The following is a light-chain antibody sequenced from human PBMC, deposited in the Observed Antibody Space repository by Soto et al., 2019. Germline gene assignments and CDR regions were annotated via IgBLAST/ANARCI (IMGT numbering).Light chain of an antibody. Sequence: QAVVTQPPSVSGAPGQRVTISCTGSSSNIGAGYDVHWYQQLPGTAPKLLIYGNSNRPSGVPDRFSGSKSGTSASLAITGLQAEDEADYYGQSYDSSLRVFGTGTKLTVL. CDR3: QSYDSSLRV. CDR1: SSNIGAGYD. J-gene: IGLJ1*01. V-gene: IGLV1-40*01. CDR2: GNS.